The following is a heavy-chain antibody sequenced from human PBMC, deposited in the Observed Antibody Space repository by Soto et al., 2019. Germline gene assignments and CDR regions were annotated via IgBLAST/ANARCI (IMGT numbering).Heavy chain of an antibody. V-gene: IGHV5-51*01. CDR3: ARRSDILTGSSQNWFDS. J-gene: IGHJ5*01. D-gene: IGHD3-9*01. CDR2: IYPGDSDT. Sequence: PGESLKISCKGSGYSFTSYWIGWVRQMPGKGLEWMGIIYPGDSDTRYSPSFQGQVTISADKSIRTAYLQWSGLKASDTAMYYCARRSDILTGSSQNWFDSWGQGTLVTVSS. CDR1: GYSFTSYW.